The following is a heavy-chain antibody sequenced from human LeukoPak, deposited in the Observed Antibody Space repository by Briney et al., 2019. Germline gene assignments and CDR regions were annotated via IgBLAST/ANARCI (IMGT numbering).Heavy chain of an antibody. D-gene: IGHD2-2*02. V-gene: IGHV4-4*07. CDR2: IYTSGST. CDR3: ARDLVGYCSSTSCYTYFDY. J-gene: IGHJ4*02. Sequence: SETLSLTCTVSGGSISSYYWSWIRQPAGKGLEWIGRIYTSGSTNYNPSLKSRVTMSVDTSKNQFSLKLGSVTAADTAVYYCARDLVGYCSSTSCYTYFDYWGQGTLVTVSS. CDR1: GGSISSYY.